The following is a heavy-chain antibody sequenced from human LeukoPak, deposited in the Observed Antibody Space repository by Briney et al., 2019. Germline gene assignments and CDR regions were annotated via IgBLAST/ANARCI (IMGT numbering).Heavy chain of an antibody. CDR3: ATGFTTPDY. Sequence: GASVKVSCKVSGYSLTDFPMHWVRQAPGKGLEWMGTFAVEDGKTIYAQKFRGRVTMTEDTSTDTAYMDLSSLRSDDTAVYYCATGFTTPDYWGQGTLVTVSS. J-gene: IGHJ4*02. CDR2: FAVEDGKT. V-gene: IGHV1-24*01. D-gene: IGHD1-1*01. CDR1: GYSLTDFP.